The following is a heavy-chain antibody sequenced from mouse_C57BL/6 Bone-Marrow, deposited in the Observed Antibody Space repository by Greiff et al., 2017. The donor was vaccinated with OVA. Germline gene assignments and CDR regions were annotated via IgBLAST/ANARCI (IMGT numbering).Heavy chain of an antibody. V-gene: IGHV14-1*01. D-gene: IGHD4-1*01. J-gene: IGHJ2*01. CDR1: GFNIKDYY. Sequence: VQLQQSGAELVRPGASVKLSCTASGFNIKDYYMHWVKQRPEQGLEWIGRIDPEDGDTEYAPKFPGKATMTADTSSNTAYLQLSSLTSEDTAVYYGTTAGTPVVYYFDYWGQGTTLTVSS. CDR3: TTAGTPVVYYFDY. CDR2: IDPEDGDT.